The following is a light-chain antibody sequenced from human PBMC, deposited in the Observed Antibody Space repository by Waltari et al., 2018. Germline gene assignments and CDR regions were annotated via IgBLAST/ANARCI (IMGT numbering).Light chain of an antibody. Sequence: SYELTQPPSVSVSPGQTASITCSGDKLGNKYACWYQQKPGQSPVLVIYQDNRRPSGIPGRFAGSNSGNTATLTISGTQAMDEADDFCQAWDRITVVFGGGTKLTVL. J-gene: IGLJ2*01. CDR2: QDN. V-gene: IGLV3-1*01. CDR1: KLGNKY. CDR3: QAWDRITVV.